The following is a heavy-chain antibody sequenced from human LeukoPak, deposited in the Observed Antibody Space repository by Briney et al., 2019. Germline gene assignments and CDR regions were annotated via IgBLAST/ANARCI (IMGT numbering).Heavy chain of an antibody. CDR1: GFSLTSHA. Sequence: GGSLRLSCEVSGFSLTSHAMSWVRQAPGKGLEGVSSISESAGHTNYADSVMGRTTISRDNSKNTLNFQMSSLRVEDTAVYYCARDSRHGYNTKAHYWGQGTLVTVSS. CDR3: ARDSRHGYNTKAHY. D-gene: IGHD5-24*01. CDR2: ISESAGHT. V-gene: IGHV3-23*01. J-gene: IGHJ4*02.